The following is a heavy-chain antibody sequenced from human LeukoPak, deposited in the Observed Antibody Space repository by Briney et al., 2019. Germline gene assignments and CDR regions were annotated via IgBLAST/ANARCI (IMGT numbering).Heavy chain of an antibody. V-gene: IGHV1-69*13. CDR1: GGTFSSYA. Sequence: ALVKVSCKASGGTFSSYAISWVRQAPGQGLEWMGGIIPIFGTANYAQKFQGRVTITADESTSTAYMELSRLRSDDTAVYYCARVARFSAAAGSEEGYWGQGTLVTVSS. CDR2: IIPIFGTA. D-gene: IGHD6-13*01. J-gene: IGHJ4*02. CDR3: ARVARFSAAAGSEEGY.